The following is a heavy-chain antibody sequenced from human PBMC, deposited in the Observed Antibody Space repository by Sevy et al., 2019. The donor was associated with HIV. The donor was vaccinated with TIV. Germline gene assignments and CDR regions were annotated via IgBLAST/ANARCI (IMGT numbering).Heavy chain of an antibody. Sequence: GGSLRLSCAASGFTFSSYGMHWVRQAPGKGLEWVAVISYDGSNKYYADSVKGRFTISRDNSKNSLYLQMNSLRAEDTAVYYCARDMGGYVRYYYYGMDVWGQGTTVTVSS. V-gene: IGHV3-30*03. D-gene: IGHD5-12*01. CDR1: GFTFSSYG. CDR2: ISYDGSNK. J-gene: IGHJ6*02. CDR3: ARDMGGYVRYYYYGMDV.